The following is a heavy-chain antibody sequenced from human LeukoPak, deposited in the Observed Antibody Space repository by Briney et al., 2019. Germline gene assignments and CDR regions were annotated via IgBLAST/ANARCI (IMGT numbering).Heavy chain of an antibody. CDR1: GGSFSGYY. CDR2: INHSGST. J-gene: IGHJ5*02. Sequence: PSETLSLTCAVYGGSFSGYYWSWIRQPPGKGLEWIGEINHSGSTNYNPSLKSRVTISVDTSKNQFSLKLSSVTAADTAVYYCARGKSLWWIQLWFHGRGFDPWGQGTLVTVSS. CDR3: ARGKSLWWIQLWFHGRGFDP. D-gene: IGHD5-18*01. V-gene: IGHV4-34*01.